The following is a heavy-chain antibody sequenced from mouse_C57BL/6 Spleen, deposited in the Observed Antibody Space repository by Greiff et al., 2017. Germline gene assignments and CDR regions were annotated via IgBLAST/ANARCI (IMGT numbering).Heavy chain of an antibody. Sequence: VQLQQPGAELVRPGSSVKLSCKASGFTFTSYWMHWVKPRPVQGLEWIGNIDPAASETQYTQQFKDTATLTVDKSSSTAYMQLSSLTSEDSAVYYCARTYYCDRSCFDYWGQGTTLTVSA. V-gene: IGHV1-52*01. CDR1: GFTFTSYW. D-gene: IGHD1-1*01. J-gene: IGHJ2*01. CDR3: ARTYYCDRSCFDY. CDR2: IDPAASET.